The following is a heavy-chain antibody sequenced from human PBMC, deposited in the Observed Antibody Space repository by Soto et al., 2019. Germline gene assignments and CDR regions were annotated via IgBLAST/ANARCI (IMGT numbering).Heavy chain of an antibody. CDR2: IIPIFGIA. D-gene: IGHD3-9*01. CDR1: GGTFSRYT. V-gene: IGHV1-69*02. J-gene: IGHJ6*02. CDR3: SRYFETHGMDV. Sequence: QVQLVQSGAEVKKPGSSVKVSCKASGGTFSRYTISWMRQAPGQGLEWMGRIIPIFGIANYAQKFRGRVTITADKSTGTAYMELSSLRSEDTAVYFWSRYFETHGMDVWGQGTTVTVAS.